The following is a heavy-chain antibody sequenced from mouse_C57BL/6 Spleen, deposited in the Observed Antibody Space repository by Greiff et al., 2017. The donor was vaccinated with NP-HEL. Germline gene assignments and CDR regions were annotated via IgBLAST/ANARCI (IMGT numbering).Heavy chain of an antibody. D-gene: IGHD3-2*02. CDR2: INPNNGGT. J-gene: IGHJ4*01. CDR1: GYTFTDYN. CDR3: ARSGTAQVYAMDY. Sequence: EVQRVESGPELVKPGASVKIPCKASGYTFTDYNMDWVKQSHGKSLEWIGDINPNNGGTIYNQKFKGKATLTVDKSSSTAYMELRSLTSEDTAVYYCARSGTAQVYAMDYWGQGTSVTVSS. V-gene: IGHV1-18*01.